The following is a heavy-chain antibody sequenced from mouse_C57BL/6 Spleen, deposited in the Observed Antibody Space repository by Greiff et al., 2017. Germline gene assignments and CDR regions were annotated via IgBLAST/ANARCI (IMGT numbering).Heavy chain of an antibody. J-gene: IGHJ4*01. V-gene: IGHV5-6*01. CDR3: ARHTASSTTVVATGYYAMDY. CDR2: ISSGGSYT. Sequence: EVQLQESGGDLVKPGGSLKLSCAASGFTFSSYGMSWVRQTPDKRLAWVATISSGGSYTYYPDSVKGRFTISSDNAKNTLYRQMSSLKSEDTAMYYCARHTASSTTVVATGYYAMDYWGQGTSVTVSS. CDR1: GFTFSSYG. D-gene: IGHD1-1*01.